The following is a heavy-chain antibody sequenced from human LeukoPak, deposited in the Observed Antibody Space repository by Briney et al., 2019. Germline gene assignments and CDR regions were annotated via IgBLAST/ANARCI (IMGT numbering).Heavy chain of an antibody. CDR2: ISGSGGTT. D-gene: IGHD3-16*01. Sequence: GGSLRLSCAASGFTFSSYGTSWVRQAPGKGLEWVSGISGSGGTTYYADSVKGRFTISRDNSKNTVYLQMNSLRAEDTAVYYCAKAEVVMITFGGGQRIDYWGQGTLVTVSS. J-gene: IGHJ4*02. CDR1: GFTFSSYG. V-gene: IGHV3-23*01. CDR3: AKAEVVMITFGGGQRIDY.